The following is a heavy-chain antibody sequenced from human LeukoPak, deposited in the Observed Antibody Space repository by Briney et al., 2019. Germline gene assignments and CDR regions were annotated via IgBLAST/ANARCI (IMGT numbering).Heavy chain of an antibody. J-gene: IGHJ5*02. Sequence: AAVKVSCKASGGTFSSYAIRWVRQAAGQGLEGMGRIIPILGIANYAQKFQGRVTITADKSTSTAYMELSSLRSEDTAVYYCARSMVRDQNWFDPWGQGTLVTVSS. CDR1: GGTFSSYA. V-gene: IGHV1-69*04. D-gene: IGHD3-10*01. CDR3: ARSMVRDQNWFDP. CDR2: IIPILGIA.